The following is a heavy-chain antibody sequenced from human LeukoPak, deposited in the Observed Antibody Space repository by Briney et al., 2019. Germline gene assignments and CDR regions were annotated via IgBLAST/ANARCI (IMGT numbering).Heavy chain of an antibody. D-gene: IGHD1-1*01. J-gene: IGHJ4*02. CDR1: EFPFGDYV. Sequence: GGSLRLSCAASEFPFGDYVMHWVRQVPGKGLVWVSRISHDGTSITYADPVKGRFTVSRDNAKNTLYLQMESVRVEDTAVYYCARDLEYKFFDYWGQGALVTVSS. CDR3: ARDLEYKFFDY. V-gene: IGHV3-74*03. CDR2: ISHDGTSI.